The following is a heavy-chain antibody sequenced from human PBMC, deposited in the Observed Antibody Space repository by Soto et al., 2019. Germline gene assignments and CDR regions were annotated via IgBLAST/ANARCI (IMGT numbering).Heavy chain of an antibody. CDR1: GYPFTTYY. Sequence: VASVKVSCKVSGYPFTTYYIHWVRQAPGQGLEWMGWIDPRSGGTVYEQKFQGRVTMTRDTSISTVYMDLSGLTSDDTALYYCATDDYGIFPYWGQGSLVTVS. CDR2: IDPRSGGT. CDR3: ATDDYGIFPY. D-gene: IGHD3-10*01. J-gene: IGHJ4*02. V-gene: IGHV1-2*02.